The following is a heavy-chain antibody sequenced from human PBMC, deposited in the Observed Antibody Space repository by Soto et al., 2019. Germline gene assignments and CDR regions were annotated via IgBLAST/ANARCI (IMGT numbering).Heavy chain of an antibody. D-gene: IGHD3-10*01. J-gene: IGHJ4*02. CDR1: GFTFSSYA. CDR2: ISGSGGST. Sequence: PGGSLRLSCAASGFTFSSYAMSWVRQAPGKGLEWVSAISGSGGSTYYADSVKGRFTISRDNSKNTLYLQMNSLRAEDTAVYYCAKAQQPRGLWGDFDYWGQGTLVTVSS. V-gene: IGHV3-23*01. CDR3: AKAQQPRGLWGDFDY.